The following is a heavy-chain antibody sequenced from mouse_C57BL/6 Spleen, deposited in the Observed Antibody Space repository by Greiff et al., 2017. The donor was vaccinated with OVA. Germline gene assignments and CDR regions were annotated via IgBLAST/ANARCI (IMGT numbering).Heavy chain of an antibody. D-gene: IGHD6-1*01. CDR1: GYTFTSYW. CDR2: IDPSASYT. V-gene: IGHV1-59*01. Sequence: QVQLQQSGAELVRPGTSVKLSCKASGYTFTSYWMHWVKQRPGQGLEWIGVIDPSASYTNYNQKFKGKATLTVDTSSSTAYMQLSSLTSEDSAVYYCARRASGTEGYFDYWGQGTTLTVSS. J-gene: IGHJ2*01. CDR3: ARRASGTEGYFDY.